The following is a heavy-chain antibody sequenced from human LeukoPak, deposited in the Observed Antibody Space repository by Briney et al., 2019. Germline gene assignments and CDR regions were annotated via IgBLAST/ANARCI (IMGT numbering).Heavy chain of an antibody. D-gene: IGHD5-24*01. J-gene: IGHJ4*01. CDR2: INGDGGRT. Sequence: PGGSLRLSCAASGFTFSTSWMHWVRQAPGKGLVWVSQINGDGGRTRYADSVKGRLTISRDNAKNTVYLQMNSPRTDDTAMYYCARGRNGFFDYWGHGTLVTVSS. CDR1: GFTFSTSW. V-gene: IGHV3-74*01. CDR3: ARGRNGFFDY.